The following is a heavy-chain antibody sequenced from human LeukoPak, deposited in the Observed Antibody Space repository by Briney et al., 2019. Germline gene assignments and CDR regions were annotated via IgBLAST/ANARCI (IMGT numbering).Heavy chain of an antibody. D-gene: IGHD4-11*01. J-gene: IGHJ4*02. CDR1: GGSISSYY. CDR3: ARDRDYSNTFDY. Sequence: SDTLSLTXTVSGGSISSYYWSWIRQPAGKGLEWIGRIYTSGSTNYNPSLKSRVTMSVDTSKNQFSLKLSSVTAADTAVYYCARDRDYSNTFDYWGQGTLVTVSS. V-gene: IGHV4-4*07. CDR2: IYTSGST.